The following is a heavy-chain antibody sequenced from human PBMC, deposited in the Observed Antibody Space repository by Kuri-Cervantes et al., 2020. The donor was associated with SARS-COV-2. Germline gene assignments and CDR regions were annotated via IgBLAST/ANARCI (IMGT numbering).Heavy chain of an antibody. D-gene: IGHD1-26*01. CDR3: ARGGRGSYPGLFDY. CDR2: IIPMFGTV. Sequence: SVKVSCKASGGTFSSYGISWVRQAPGQGLEWMGGIIPMFGTVNYAQKFQGRVTITADESTTTAYMELSRLRSDDTAVYYCARGGRGSYPGLFDYWGQGTLVTVSS. J-gene: IGHJ4*02. CDR1: GGTFSSYG. V-gene: IGHV1-69*13.